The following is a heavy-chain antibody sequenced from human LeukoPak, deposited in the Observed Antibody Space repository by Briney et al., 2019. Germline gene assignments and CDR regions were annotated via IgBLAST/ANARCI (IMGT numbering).Heavy chain of an antibody. CDR1: GFTFSNYG. D-gene: IGHD6-19*01. V-gene: IGHV3-23*01. CDR2: ISGNGVRT. J-gene: IGHJ2*01. Sequence: GGSLRLPCAASGFTFSNYGMSWVRQAPGKGLEWVSAISGNGVRTYYADSLKGRFTISRDNSKNTLHLQMNSLRAEDTAVYYCAKEPYSSGWSGWYFDLWGRGTLVTVSS. CDR3: AKEPYSSGWSGWYFDL.